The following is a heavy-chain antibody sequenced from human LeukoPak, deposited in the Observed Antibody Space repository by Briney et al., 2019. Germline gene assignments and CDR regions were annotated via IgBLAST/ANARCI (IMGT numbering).Heavy chain of an antibody. J-gene: IGHJ4*02. Sequence: GGSLRLSCAASGFTFSSYAMSWVRQAPGKGLEWVSAISGSGGSTYYADSVKGRFTISRDNSKNTLYLQMNSLRAEDTAVYYCASADYYDSSGYWMRFDYWGQGTLVTVSS. V-gene: IGHV3-23*01. CDR2: ISGSGGST. D-gene: IGHD3-22*01. CDR1: GFTFSSYA. CDR3: ASADYYDSSGYWMRFDY.